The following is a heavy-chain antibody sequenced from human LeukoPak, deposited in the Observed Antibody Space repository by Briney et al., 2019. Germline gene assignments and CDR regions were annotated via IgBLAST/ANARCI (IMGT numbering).Heavy chain of an antibody. CDR3: ARDKFRGYFDY. V-gene: IGHV3-33*01. D-gene: IGHD3-10*01. CDR1: GFTFSSYG. J-gene: IGHJ4*02. Sequence: GRSLRLSCAASGFTFSSYGMHWVRQAPGKGLEWVAVIWYDGSNKYYADSVKGRFTISRDNSKNTLYLQMNSLRAGDTAVYYCARDKFRGYFDYWGQGTLVTVSS. CDR2: IWYDGSNK.